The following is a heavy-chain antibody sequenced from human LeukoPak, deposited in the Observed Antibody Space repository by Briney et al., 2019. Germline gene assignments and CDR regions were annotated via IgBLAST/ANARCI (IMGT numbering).Heavy chain of an antibody. CDR1: GFTFSDYY. CDR2: ISSSGSTI. D-gene: IGHD3-10*01. Sequence: GGSLRLSCAASGFTFSDYYMSWIRQAPGKGLERVSYISSSGSTICYADSVKGRFTISRDNAKNSLYLQMNSLRAEDTAVYYCARDRGAITFDYWGQGTLVTVSS. V-gene: IGHV3-11*01. J-gene: IGHJ4*02. CDR3: ARDRGAITFDY.